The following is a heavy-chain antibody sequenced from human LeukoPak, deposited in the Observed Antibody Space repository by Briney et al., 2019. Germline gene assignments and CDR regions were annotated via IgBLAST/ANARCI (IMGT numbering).Heavy chain of an antibody. J-gene: IGHJ4*02. CDR2: IYPGDSDT. Sequence: GASLKISCKGSGSIFTSYWIGWGRPLPGKGVEWMGIIYPGDSDTRYSPSFQGQVTISADKSISTAYLQWSSLKAADTAMYYCASPNLVTTDALGYWGQGTLVTVSS. V-gene: IGHV5-51*01. CDR3: ASPNLVTTDALGY. CDR1: GSIFTSYW. D-gene: IGHD4-17*01.